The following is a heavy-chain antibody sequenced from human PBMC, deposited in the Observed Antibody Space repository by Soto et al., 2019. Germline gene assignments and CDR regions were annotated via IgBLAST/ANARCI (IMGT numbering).Heavy chain of an antibody. CDR2: INPNSGGT. Sequence: QVQLVQSGAEVKKPGASVKVSCKASGYTFTGYYMHWVRQAPGQGLEWMGWINPNSGGTNYAQKFQGRVTMTRDTSISTAYMELSRLRSDDTAVYYCARAPRRSVGATPVDYWGQGTLVTVSS. CDR3: ARAPRRSVGATPVDY. V-gene: IGHV1-2*02. D-gene: IGHD1-26*01. J-gene: IGHJ4*02. CDR1: GYTFTGYY.